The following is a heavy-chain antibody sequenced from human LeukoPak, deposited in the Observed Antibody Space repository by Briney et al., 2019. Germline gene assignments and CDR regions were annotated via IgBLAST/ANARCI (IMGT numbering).Heavy chain of an antibody. CDR2: ISYDGSNK. CDR3: ARELRFLEWSRCFDY. J-gene: IGHJ4*02. D-gene: IGHD3-3*01. V-gene: IGHV3-30-3*01. CDR1: GFTFSSYA. Sequence: GGSLRLSCAASGFTFSSYAMHWVRQAPGKGLEWVAVISYDGSNKYYADSVKGRFTISRDNSKDTLYLQMNSLRAEDTAVYYCARELRFLEWSRCFDYWGQGTLVTVSS.